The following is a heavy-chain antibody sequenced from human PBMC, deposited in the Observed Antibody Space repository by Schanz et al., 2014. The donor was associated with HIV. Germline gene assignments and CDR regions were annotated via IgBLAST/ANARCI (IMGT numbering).Heavy chain of an antibody. D-gene: IGHD2-21*01. V-gene: IGHV1-8*02. J-gene: IGHJ3*01. CDR2: MNPSSGNT. CDR1: GYNFGNLD. CDR3: AKCGYYRGVGDYYVTTIDY. Sequence: QVWLVQSGAEVKKPGASVRVSCKASGYNFGNLDINWVRQATGQGLAWLGRMNPSSGNTGYAWKFQGRVGMTRDTVIRTACMEQSSLRSDDTAGYERAKCGYYRGVGDYYVTTIDYWGRGTKVTVSP.